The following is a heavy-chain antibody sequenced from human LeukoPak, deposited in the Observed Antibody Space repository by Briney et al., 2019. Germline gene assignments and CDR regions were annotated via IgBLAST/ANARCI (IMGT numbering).Heavy chain of an antibody. CDR1: GGSISSYY. D-gene: IGHD3-9*01. CDR2: IYYSGST. V-gene: IGHV4-59*01. CDR3: ARNYDILDAFDI. Sequence: KPSETLSLTCTVSGGSISSYYWSWIRQPPGKGLEWIGYIYYSGSTNYNTSLKSRVTISVDTSKTHFSLILTSVTAADTAVYYCARNYDILDAFDIWGQGTMVTVSS. J-gene: IGHJ3*02.